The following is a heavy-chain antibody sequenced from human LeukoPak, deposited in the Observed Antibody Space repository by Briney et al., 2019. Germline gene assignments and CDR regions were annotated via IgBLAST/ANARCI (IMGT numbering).Heavy chain of an antibody. J-gene: IGHJ6*02. CDR3: ARIYGDFDYYYYYGMDV. Sequence: GESLKISCKGSGYSFTSYWIGWVRQMPGKGLEWMGIIYPGDSDTRYSPSFQGQVTISADKSISTAYLQWSSLKASDTAMYYCARIYGDFDYYYYYGMDVWGLGTTVTVSS. V-gene: IGHV5-51*01. CDR1: GYSFTSYW. D-gene: IGHD4-17*01. CDR2: IYPGDSDT.